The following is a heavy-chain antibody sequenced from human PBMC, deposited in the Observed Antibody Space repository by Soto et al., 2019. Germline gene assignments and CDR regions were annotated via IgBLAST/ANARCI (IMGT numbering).Heavy chain of an antibody. V-gene: IGHV3-23*01. CDR1: GFTFSNYA. Sequence: VQMLESGGGLVHPGGSLRLSCAASGFTFSNYAMNWVRQAPGKGLEWVSSISGSGRNTYYADSVNGRLTISRDSSKNTLYLQMNSLRVEDTGVYYCAKDLNGSGSFTSYYHYGMDVWGQGTTVTVSS. J-gene: IGHJ6*02. CDR3: AKDLNGSGSFTSYYHYGMDV. D-gene: IGHD3-10*01. CDR2: ISGSGRNT.